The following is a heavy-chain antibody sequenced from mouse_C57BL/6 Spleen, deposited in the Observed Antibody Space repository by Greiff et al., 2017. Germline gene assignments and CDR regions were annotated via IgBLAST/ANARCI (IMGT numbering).Heavy chain of an antibody. D-gene: IGHD1-1*02. CDR2: INPNNGGT. Sequence: EVQLQQSGPELVKPGASVKISCKASGYTFTDYYMNWVKQSHGKSLEWIGDINPNNGGTSYNQKFKGKATLTVDKSSSTAYMELRSLTSEDSAVYNCARYGTMVHYFDYWGQGTTLTVSS. V-gene: IGHV1-26*01. J-gene: IGHJ2*01. CDR3: ARYGTMVHYFDY. CDR1: GYTFTDYY.